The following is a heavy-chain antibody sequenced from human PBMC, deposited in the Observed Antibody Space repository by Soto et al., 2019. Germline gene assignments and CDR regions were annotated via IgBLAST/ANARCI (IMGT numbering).Heavy chain of an antibody. V-gene: IGHV3-7*05. CDR1: GFTFSSYW. CDR3: AREASRWTRHGSGGPDGNFDS. Sequence: GGSLRLSCAASGFTFSSYWMSWVRQAPGKGLEWVANIKQDGSEKYYVDSVKGRFTISRDNAKNSLYLQMNSLRAEDTAVDYGAREASRWTRHGSGGPDGNFDSWAQGTWVPVSS. D-gene: IGHD6-25*01. CDR2: IKQDGSEK. J-gene: IGHJ5*01.